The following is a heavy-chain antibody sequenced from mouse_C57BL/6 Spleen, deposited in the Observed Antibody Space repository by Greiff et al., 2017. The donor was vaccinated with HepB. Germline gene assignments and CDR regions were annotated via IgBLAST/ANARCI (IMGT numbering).Heavy chain of an antibody. J-gene: IGHJ4*01. CDR3: ANYYDYGYAMDY. CDR2: ISSGSSTI. Sequence: EVPGVESGGGLVKPGGSLKLSCAASGFTFSDYGMHWVRQAPEKGLEWVAYISSGSSTIYYADTVKGRFTISRDNAKNTLFLQMTSLRSEDTAMYYCANYYDYGYAMDYWGQGTSVTVSS. CDR1: GFTFSDYG. D-gene: IGHD2-4*01. V-gene: IGHV5-17*01.